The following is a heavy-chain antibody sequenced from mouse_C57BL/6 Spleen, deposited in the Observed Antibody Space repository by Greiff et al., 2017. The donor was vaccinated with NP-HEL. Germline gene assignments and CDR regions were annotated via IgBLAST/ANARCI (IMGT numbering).Heavy chain of an antibody. Sequence: QVQLKESGAELVRPGASVTLSCKASGYTFTDYEMHWVKQTPVHGLEWIGAIDPETGGTAYNQKFKGKAILTADKSSSTAYMELRSLTSEDSAVYYCTSIYYDYDGFDYWGQGTTLTVSS. J-gene: IGHJ2*01. CDR2: IDPETGGT. CDR1: GYTFTDYE. CDR3: TSIYYDYDGFDY. D-gene: IGHD2-4*01. V-gene: IGHV1-15*01.